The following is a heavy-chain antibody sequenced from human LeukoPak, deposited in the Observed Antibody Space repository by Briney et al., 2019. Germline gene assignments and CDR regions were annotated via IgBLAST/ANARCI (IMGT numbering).Heavy chain of an antibody. V-gene: IGHV3-30*18. Sequence: GGSLRLSCAASGFTFSSYGMHWVRQAPGKGLEWVAVISYDGSNKYYADSVKGRFTISRDNSKNTLYLQMNSLRAEDTAVYYCAKDLYDILTAYYIFDYWGQGTLVTVSS. CDR1: GFTFSSYG. CDR2: ISYDGSNK. J-gene: IGHJ4*02. D-gene: IGHD3-9*01. CDR3: AKDLYDILTAYYIFDY.